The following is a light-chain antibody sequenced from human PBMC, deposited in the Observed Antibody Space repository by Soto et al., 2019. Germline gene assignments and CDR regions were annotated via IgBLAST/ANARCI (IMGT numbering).Light chain of an antibody. CDR1: SSDVGPYNL. V-gene: IGLV2-23*02. J-gene: IGLJ2*01. CDR2: EVV. Sequence: QSALTQPASVSGSPGQSITISCTGSSSDVGPYNLVSWYQHHPGKAPKLMISEVVKRPSGVSNRFSGSKSGNTASLTISGLQAEDEADYYCCSYAGSSMFVFGGGTKHTVL. CDR3: CSYAGSSMFV.